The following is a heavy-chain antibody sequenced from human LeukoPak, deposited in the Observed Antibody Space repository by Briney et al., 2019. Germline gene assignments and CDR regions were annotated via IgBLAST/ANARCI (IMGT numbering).Heavy chain of an antibody. V-gene: IGHV5-51*01. Sequence: GESLKISCKGSGYSFTSYWIGWVRQMPGKGLEWMGIIYPGDSDTRYSPSFQGQVTISADKSISTAYLQWSSLKASDTAMYYCARRGVRYCSGGSCYLGLDLADYWGQGTLVTVSS. J-gene: IGHJ4*02. D-gene: IGHD2-15*01. CDR1: GYSFTSYW. CDR3: ARRGVRYCSGGSCYLGLDLADY. CDR2: IYPGDSDT.